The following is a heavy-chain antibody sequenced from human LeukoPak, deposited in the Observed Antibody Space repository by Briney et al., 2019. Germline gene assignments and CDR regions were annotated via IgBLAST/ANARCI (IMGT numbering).Heavy chain of an antibody. V-gene: IGHV3-23*01. CDR2: ISTNGGST. Sequence: GGSLRLSCEASGFTFSSYAMSWIRQAPGKGLEWVSGISTNGGSTSYADSVKGRLTISRDNPRNMLYMEMNSLRAEDTAVYYCARGPVVPSATYFFDYWGQGTLVVVSS. J-gene: IGHJ4*01. D-gene: IGHD2-2*01. CDR3: ARGPVVPSATYFFDY. CDR1: GFTFSSYA.